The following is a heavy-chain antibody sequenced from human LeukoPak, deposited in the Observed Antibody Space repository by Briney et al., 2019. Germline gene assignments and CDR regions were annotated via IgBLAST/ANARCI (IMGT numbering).Heavy chain of an antibody. CDR2: MNQDGSET. CDR3: AKAGLLSRHYYYYIDV. V-gene: IGHV3-7*01. CDR1: GFMFRNYW. D-gene: IGHD2/OR15-2a*01. J-gene: IGHJ6*03. Sequence: PGGSLRLSCAASGFMFRNYWMTWVRQAPGKGLASVANMNQDGSETYYVDSVKGRFTISRDNTKSSLFLHMSSLRAEDAGLYYCAKAGLLSRHYYYYIDVWGKGTSVTVSS.